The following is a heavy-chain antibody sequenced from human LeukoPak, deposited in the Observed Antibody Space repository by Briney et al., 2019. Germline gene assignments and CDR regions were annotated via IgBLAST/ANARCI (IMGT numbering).Heavy chain of an antibody. CDR2: VSGSGDGT. V-gene: IGHV3-23*01. Sequence: GVLRLSCAASGFTFSGFAMSWVRQAPGKGLEWVSSVSGSGDGTYYADSVKGRFTISRDNSKKTLDLHMDSLRAEDTAVYYCAKERLGGNYGDYAVDYWGQGTMVTVSS. CDR1: GFTFSGFA. CDR3: AKERLGGNYGDYAVDY. D-gene: IGHD4-17*01. J-gene: IGHJ4*02.